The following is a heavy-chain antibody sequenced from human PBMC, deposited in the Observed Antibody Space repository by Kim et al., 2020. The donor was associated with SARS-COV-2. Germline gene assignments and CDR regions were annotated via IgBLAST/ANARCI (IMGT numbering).Heavy chain of an antibody. CDR3: ATGFISHGGNSD. CDR1: GFTFSDFW. CDR2: ISQDGTTA. D-gene: IGHD2-21*01. J-gene: IGHJ4*02. Sequence: GGSLRLSCAASGFTFSDFWMHWVRQAPGQGLMWVSRISQDGTTANYADSVKDRFIISRDNAKNTLHLQMNSLRAEDTAVYYCATGFISHGGNSDWGQGTLVTVSS. V-gene: IGHV3-74*01.